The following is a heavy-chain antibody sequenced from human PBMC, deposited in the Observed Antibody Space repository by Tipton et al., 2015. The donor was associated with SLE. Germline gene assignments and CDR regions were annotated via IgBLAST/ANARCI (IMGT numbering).Heavy chain of an antibody. Sequence: TLSLTCSVSGGSMTGSYWSWVRQPPGKGLEWIGYIYNSGSTYYNPSLKSRVTISLDTSTNQFSLKLNSVTAADTAVYYCARRSTRDDYWGQGTLVTVSS. J-gene: IGHJ4*02. CDR2: IYNSGST. CDR1: GGSMTGSY. V-gene: IGHV4-59*08. CDR3: ARRSTRDDY. D-gene: IGHD4-11*01.